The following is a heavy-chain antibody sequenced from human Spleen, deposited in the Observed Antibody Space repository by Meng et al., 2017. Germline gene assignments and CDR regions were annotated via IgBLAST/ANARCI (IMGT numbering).Heavy chain of an antibody. CDR1: GFDFNSYG. V-gene: IGHV3-21*01. CDR3: ARAEAGTAFDL. D-gene: IGHD6-19*01. J-gene: IGHJ4*02. CDR2: ISSNSDSNYI. Sequence: GESLKISCAGSGFDFNSYGMNWVRQAPGKGLEWVSSISSNSDSNYIHYADSVKGRFTISRDNAWNSLYLQMNNLRANDTAVYYCARAEAGTAFDLWGQGTLVTGSS.